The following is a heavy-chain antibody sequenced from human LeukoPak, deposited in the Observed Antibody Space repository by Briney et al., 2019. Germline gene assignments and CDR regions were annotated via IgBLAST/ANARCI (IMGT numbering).Heavy chain of an antibody. J-gene: IGHJ3*02. CDR1: GGSISSGGYY. D-gene: IGHD2-15*01. V-gene: IGHV4-30-2*01. Sequence: SQTLSLTCTVSGGSISSGGYYWSWIRQPPGKGLEWIGYIYHSGSTYYNPSLKSRVTISVDRSKNQFSLKLSSVTVADTAVYYCARGIKRFITIGYSHAFDIWGQGTMVTVSS. CDR2: IYHSGST. CDR3: ARGIKRFITIGYSHAFDI.